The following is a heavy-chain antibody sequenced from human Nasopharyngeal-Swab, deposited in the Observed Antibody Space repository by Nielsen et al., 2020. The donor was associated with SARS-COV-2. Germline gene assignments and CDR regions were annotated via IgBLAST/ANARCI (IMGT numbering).Heavy chain of an antibody. CDR3: ARDIPLHYYGMDV. CDR2: ISWNSGSI. J-gene: IGHJ6*02. Sequence: SLKISCAASGFTFDDYAMHWVRQAPGKGLEWVSGISWNSGSIGYADSVKGRFTISRDNAKNSLYLQMNSLRAEDTALYYCARDIPLHYYGMDVWGQGTTVTVSS. CDR1: GFTFDDYA. V-gene: IGHV3-9*01.